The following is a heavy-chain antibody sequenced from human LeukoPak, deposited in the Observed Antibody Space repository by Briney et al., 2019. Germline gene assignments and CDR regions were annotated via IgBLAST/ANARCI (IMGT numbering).Heavy chain of an antibody. CDR2: FDPEDGET. CDR1: GYTLTELS. CDR3: ATGPLAFVVVITPYFQH. Sequence: ASVKVSCKVSGYTLTELSMHWVRQAPGKGLEWMGGFDPEDGETIYARKFQGRVTMTEDTSTDTAYMELSSLRSEDTAVYYCATGPLAFVVVITPYFQHWGQGTLVTVSS. V-gene: IGHV1-24*01. J-gene: IGHJ1*01. D-gene: IGHD3-22*01.